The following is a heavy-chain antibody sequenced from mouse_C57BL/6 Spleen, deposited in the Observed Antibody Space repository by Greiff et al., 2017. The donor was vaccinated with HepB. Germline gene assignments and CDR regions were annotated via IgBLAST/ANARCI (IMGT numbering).Heavy chain of an antibody. D-gene: IGHD4-1*01. CDR1: GFTFSSYT. Sequence: DVKLVESGGGLVKPGGSLKLSCAASGFTFSSYTMSWVRQTPEKRLEWVATISGGGGNTYYPDSVKGRFTISRDNAKNTLYLQMSSLRSEDTALYYRARANWEAMDYWGQGTSVTVSS. CDR3: ARANWEAMDY. J-gene: IGHJ4*01. CDR2: ISGGGGNT. V-gene: IGHV5-9*01.